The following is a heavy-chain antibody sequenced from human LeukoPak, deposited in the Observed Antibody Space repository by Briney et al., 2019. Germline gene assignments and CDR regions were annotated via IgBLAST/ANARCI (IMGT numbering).Heavy chain of an antibody. CDR3: VSVLTVTFDS. V-gene: IGHV3-33*08. J-gene: IGHJ4*02. Sequence: GGSLRLSCAASGFTFSSYGMHWVRQAPGKGLEWVALVWSDGNGKFYADSVKGRFTISGDNSKNTVYLQMNSLRAEDTAVYYCVSVLTVTFDSWGQGTLVTVSS. CDR2: VWSDGNGK. CDR1: GFTFSSYG. D-gene: IGHD4-17*01.